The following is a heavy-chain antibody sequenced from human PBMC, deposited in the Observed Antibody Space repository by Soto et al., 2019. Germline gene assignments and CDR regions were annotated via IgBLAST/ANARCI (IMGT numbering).Heavy chain of an antibody. D-gene: IGHD4-17*01. V-gene: IGHV3-15*07. CDR1: GFTFSNAW. CDR3: TTVYGDYIGAFDI. Sequence: EVQLVESGGGLVKPGGSLRLSCAASGFTFSNAWMNWVRQAPGKGLEWVGRIKSKTEGGTTDYAAPVKGRFTISRDDSKNTLYLQMNSLKTEDTAVYYCTTVYGDYIGAFDIWGQGTMVTVSS. J-gene: IGHJ3*02. CDR2: IKSKTEGGTT.